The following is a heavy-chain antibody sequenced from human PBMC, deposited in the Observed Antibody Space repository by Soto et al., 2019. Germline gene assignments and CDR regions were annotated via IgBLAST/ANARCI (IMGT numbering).Heavy chain of an antibody. Sequence: QVQLVQSGAEVKKPGSSVKVSCKASGGSFSSYSISWVRQAPGQGLEWMGGIMPISDSTKYAQNFQDRVTITADRSTGTAYMEMSSLRSDDTAVCYCASILGGIFDYWGQGTLVTVSS. CDR3: ASILGGIFDY. J-gene: IGHJ4*02. CDR1: GGSFSSYS. V-gene: IGHV1-69*06. D-gene: IGHD3-3*01. CDR2: IMPISDST.